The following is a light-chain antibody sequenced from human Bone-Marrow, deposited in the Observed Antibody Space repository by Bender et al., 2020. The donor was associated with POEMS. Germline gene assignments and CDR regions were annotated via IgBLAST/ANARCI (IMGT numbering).Light chain of an antibody. CDR1: SCDVVNKNY. CDR3: AAWEDSLGAFLA. CDR2: EVN. J-gene: IGLJ2*01. V-gene: IGLV2-8*01. Sequence: QSVLTQPPSASGSPGQSVTISCTGTSCDVVNKNYVSWYQQHPGKAPKVIIYEVNRRPPGVPDRFSGSTSGNTASLTVSGLQAEDEADYYCAAWEDSLGAFLAFGGGTKLTVL.